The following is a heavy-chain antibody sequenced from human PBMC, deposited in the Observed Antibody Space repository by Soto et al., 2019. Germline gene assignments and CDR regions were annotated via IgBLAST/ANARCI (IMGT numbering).Heavy chain of an antibody. V-gene: IGHV3-9*01. D-gene: IGHD6-19*01. CDR2: ISWNSGSI. J-gene: IGHJ4*02. CDR3: AKVKGSVAGIFDY. CDR1: GFTFDDYA. Sequence: EVQLVESGGGLVQPGRSLRLSCAASGFTFDDYAMHWVRQAPGKGLEGVSGISWNSGSIGYADSVKGRFTISRDNAKNSLYLQMESLRAEDTALYYCAKVKGSVAGIFDYWGQGTLVTVSS.